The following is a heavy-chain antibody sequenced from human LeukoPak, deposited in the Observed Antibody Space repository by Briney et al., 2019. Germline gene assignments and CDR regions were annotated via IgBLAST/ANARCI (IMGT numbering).Heavy chain of an antibody. CDR3: ARPYYYDSRIDP. Sequence: SGTLSLTCTVSGGSISSGDYYWSWIRQPPGKGLEWIAYMYYSGSTYYNPSLKSRVTMSADTSKCQLSLKLSSVTAADTAVYYCARPYYYDSRIDPWGQGILVTVSS. J-gene: IGHJ5*02. D-gene: IGHD3-22*01. CDR1: GGSISSGDYY. V-gene: IGHV4-30-4*01. CDR2: MYYSGST.